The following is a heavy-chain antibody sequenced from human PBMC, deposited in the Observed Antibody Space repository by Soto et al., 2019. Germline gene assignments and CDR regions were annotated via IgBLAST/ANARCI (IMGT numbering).Heavy chain of an antibody. CDR1: GGSISSGGYY. Sequence: PSETLSLTCTVSGGSISSGGYYWSWIRQHPGKGLEWIGYIYYSGSTNYNPSLKSRVTISVDMSKNQFSLKLSSVTAADTAVYYCARGERRRRDLLTTVTSYYFDYWGQGTLVTVSS. CDR3: ARGERRRRDLLTTVTSYYFDY. V-gene: IGHV4-61*08. CDR2: IYYSGST. J-gene: IGHJ4*02. D-gene: IGHD4-17*01.